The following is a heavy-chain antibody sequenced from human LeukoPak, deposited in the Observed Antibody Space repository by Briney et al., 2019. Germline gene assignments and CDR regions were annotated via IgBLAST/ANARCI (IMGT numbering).Heavy chain of an antibody. CDR1: GGSISSYY. J-gene: IGHJ4*02. CDR3: ARKGIAAAGFDY. D-gene: IGHD6-13*01. V-gene: IGHV4-59*08. Sequence: SETLSLTCTVSGGSISSYYWSWIRQPPGKGLEWIGYIYYSGSTNYNPSLKSRVTISVDTSKNQFSLKLSSATAADTAVYYCARKGIAAAGFDYWGRGTLVTVSS. CDR2: IYYSGST.